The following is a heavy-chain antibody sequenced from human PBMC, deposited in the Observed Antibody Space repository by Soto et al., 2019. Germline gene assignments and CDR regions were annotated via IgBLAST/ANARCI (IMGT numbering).Heavy chain of an antibody. CDR3: ARGYYDILTGYYDPVYYFDY. CDR2: IIPILGIA. J-gene: IGHJ4*02. V-gene: IGHV1-69*02. CDR1: GGTFSSYT. Sequence: SVKVSCKASGGTFSSYTISWVRQAPGQGLEWMERIIPILGIANYAQKFQGRVTITADKSTSTAYMELSSLRSEDTAVYYCARGYYDILTGYYDPVYYFDYWGQGTLVTVSS. D-gene: IGHD3-9*01.